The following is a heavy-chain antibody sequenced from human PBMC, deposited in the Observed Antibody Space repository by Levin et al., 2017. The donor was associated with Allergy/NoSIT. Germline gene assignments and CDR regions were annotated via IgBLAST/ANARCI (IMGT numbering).Heavy chain of an antibody. CDR1: GFTFSSYS. V-gene: IGHV3-21*01. CDR3: ARDSHWGHAFDI. Sequence: GGSLRLSCAASGFTFSSYSMNWVRQAPGKGLEWVSSISSSSSYIYYADSVKGRFTISRDNAKNSLYLQMNSLRAEDTAVYYCARDSHWGHAFDIWGQGTMVTVSS. D-gene: IGHD7-27*01. J-gene: IGHJ3*02. CDR2: ISSSSSYI.